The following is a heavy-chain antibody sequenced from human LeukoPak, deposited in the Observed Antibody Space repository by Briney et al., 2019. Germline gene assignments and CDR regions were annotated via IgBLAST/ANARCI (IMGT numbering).Heavy chain of an antibody. J-gene: IGHJ5*02. CDR1: GYSFTSHY. CDR2: INPRGTAT. V-gene: IGHV1-46*01. CDR3: ARVTSEGDYAWWFDP. Sequence: VASVKVSFKASGYSFTSHYMHWVRQAPGQGLEWMGLINPRGTATRYAESFQGRLTLTRDLSTSTDYMELSSLRSDDTAVYFCARVTSEGDYAWWFDPWGQGTLVTVAS. D-gene: IGHD3-16*01.